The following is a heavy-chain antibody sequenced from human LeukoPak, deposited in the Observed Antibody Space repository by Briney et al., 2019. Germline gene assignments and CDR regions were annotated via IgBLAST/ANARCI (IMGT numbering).Heavy chain of an antibody. CDR2: IYYSGST. V-gene: IGHV4-59*01. CDR3: ARVRGSITHILTGLFDY. CDR1: GGSISSYY. Sequence: SETLSLTCTVPGGSISSYYWSWIRQPPGKGLEWIGYIYYSGSTNYNPSLKSRVTISVDTSKNQFSLKLSSVTAADTAVYYCARVRGSITHILTGLFDYWGQGTLVTVSS. D-gene: IGHD3-9*01. J-gene: IGHJ4*01.